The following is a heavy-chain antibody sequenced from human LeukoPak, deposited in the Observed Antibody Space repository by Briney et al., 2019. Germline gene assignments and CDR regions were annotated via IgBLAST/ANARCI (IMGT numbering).Heavy chain of an antibody. V-gene: IGHV1-69*05. CDR3: ARELVTAIHFYFDY. D-gene: IGHD2-21*02. Sequence: SVKVSCKASGDTFSSYAISWVLQAPGQGLEWIGRIIPIFGTANYAQKFQGRVTITTDESTSTAYMELSSLRSEDAAVYYCARELVTAIHFYFDYWGQGTLVTVSS. CDR2: IIPIFGTA. J-gene: IGHJ4*02. CDR1: GDTFSSYA.